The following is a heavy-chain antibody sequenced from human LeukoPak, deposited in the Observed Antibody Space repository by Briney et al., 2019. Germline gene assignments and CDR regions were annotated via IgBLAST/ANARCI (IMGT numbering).Heavy chain of an antibody. Sequence: GGSLRLSCAASGFTFSDHYINWIRQAPGKGLEWVSYMSSSGSSIFYADSVKGRFTISRNNAKNSLHPQMNSLRAEDTAVYYCTSSRVAAPGTLDYWGQGTLVTVSS. D-gene: IGHD6-13*01. V-gene: IGHV3-11*01. J-gene: IGHJ4*02. CDR1: GFTFSDHY. CDR2: MSSSGSSI. CDR3: TSSRVAAPGTLDY.